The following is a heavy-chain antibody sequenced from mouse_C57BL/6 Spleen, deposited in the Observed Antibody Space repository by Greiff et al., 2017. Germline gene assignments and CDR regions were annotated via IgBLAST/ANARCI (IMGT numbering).Heavy chain of an antibody. CDR3: ARNWDEDY. V-gene: IGHV1-26*01. CDR2: INPNNGGT. Sequence: EVQLQQSGPELVKPGASVKISCKASGYTFTDYYMNWVKQSHGKSLEWIGDINPNNGGTSYNQKFKGKATLTVDKSSSTAYMELRSLTSEDSAVYYGARNWDEDYWGQGTTLTVSS. J-gene: IGHJ2*01. D-gene: IGHD4-1*01. CDR1: GYTFTDYY.